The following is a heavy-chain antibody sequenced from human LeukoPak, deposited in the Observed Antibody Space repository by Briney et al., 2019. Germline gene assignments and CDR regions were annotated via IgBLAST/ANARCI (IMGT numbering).Heavy chain of an antibody. V-gene: IGHV4-39*07. J-gene: IGHJ4*02. CDR3: ARDSSDWSYFDY. CDR1: GGSISSSSYY. Sequence: SETLSLTCTVSGGSISSSSYYWGWIRQPPGKGLEWIGSIYYSGSTYYNPSLKSRVTISVDTSKNQFSLKLSSVTAADTAVYYCARDSSDWSYFDYWGQGTLVTVSS. CDR2: IYYSGST. D-gene: IGHD6-19*01.